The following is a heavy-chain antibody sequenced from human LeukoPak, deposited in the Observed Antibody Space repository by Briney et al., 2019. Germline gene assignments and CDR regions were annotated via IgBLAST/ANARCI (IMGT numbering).Heavy chain of an antibody. CDR1: GFTFSSYS. D-gene: IGHD1-26*01. CDR3: ARDGRGTTFGY. CDR2: ISSSSSYI. J-gene: IGHJ4*02. Sequence: PGGSLRLSCAASGFTFSSYSMNWVRQAPGKGLEWVSSISSSSSYIYYADSVKGRFTVSRDNAKNSLYLQMNSLRAEDTAVYCCARDGRGTTFGYWGQGTLVTVSS. V-gene: IGHV3-21*01.